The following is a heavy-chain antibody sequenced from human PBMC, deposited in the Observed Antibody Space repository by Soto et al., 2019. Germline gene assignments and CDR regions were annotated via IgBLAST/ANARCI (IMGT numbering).Heavy chain of an antibody. Sequence: SETLSLTCTVSGGSISSYYWSWIRQPPGKGLEWIGYIYYSGSTNYNPSLKSRVTISVDTSKNQFSLKLSSVTAADTAVYYCASSKLGYSYGPVFDYWGQGTLVTGSS. J-gene: IGHJ4*02. D-gene: IGHD5-18*01. CDR3: ASSKLGYSYGPVFDY. CDR2: IYYSGST. V-gene: IGHV4-59*01. CDR1: GGSISSYY.